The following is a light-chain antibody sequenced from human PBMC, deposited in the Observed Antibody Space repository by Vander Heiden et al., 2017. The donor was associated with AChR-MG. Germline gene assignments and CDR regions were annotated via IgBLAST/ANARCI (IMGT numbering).Light chain of an antibody. CDR2: DAS. CDR3: QQRSNWRT. Sequence: EIVLTQSPATLPLSPGERATPSCRASQSVSSYLAWYQQKPGQAPRLLIYDASNRATGIPARFSGSGSGTDFTLTISSLEPEDFAVYYCQQRSNWRTFGQGTKLEIK. V-gene: IGKV3-11*01. CDR1: QSVSSY. J-gene: IGKJ2*01.